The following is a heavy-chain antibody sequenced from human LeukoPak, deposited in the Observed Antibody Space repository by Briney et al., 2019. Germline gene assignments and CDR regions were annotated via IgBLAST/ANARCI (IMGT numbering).Heavy chain of an antibody. V-gene: IGHV4-39*07. J-gene: IGHJ6*03. CDR1: GDSINRSSYY. D-gene: IGHD6-13*01. CDR3: ARYKIAAAGTPDGYYYYYMDV. Sequence: SETLSLTCTVSGDSINRSSYYWGWIRQSAGKGLEWNGSIFYSGSTYYKPSLKSRVTISVDTSKNQFSLKLSSVTAADTAVYYCARYKIAAAGTPDGYYYYYMDVWGKGTTVTVSS. CDR2: IFYSGST.